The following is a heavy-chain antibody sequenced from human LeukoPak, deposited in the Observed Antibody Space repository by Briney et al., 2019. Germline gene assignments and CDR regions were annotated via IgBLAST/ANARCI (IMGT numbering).Heavy chain of an antibody. CDR1: GGSFSGYY. V-gene: IGHV4-34*01. Sequence: SETLSLTCAVYGGSFSGYYWSWIRQPPGKGLEWIGEINHSGSTNYNPSLKSRVAISVDTSKNQFSLKLSSVTAADTAVYYCASRATVMGSRVTRTHDYWGQGTLVTVSS. CDR2: INHSGST. J-gene: IGHJ4*02. CDR3: ASRATVMGSRVTRTHDY. D-gene: IGHD4-11*01.